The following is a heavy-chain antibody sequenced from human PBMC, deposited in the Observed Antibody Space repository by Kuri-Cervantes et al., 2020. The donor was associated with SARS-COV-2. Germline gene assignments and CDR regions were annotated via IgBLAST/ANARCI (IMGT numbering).Heavy chain of an antibody. J-gene: IGHJ3*02. CDR2: INPNSGGT. Sequence: ASVKVSCKASGYTFTGYYMHWVRQAPGQGLEWMGWINPNSGGTNYAQKFQGRVTMTTDTSTSTAYMELRSLRSDDTAVYYCATRSYYDFWSGYLYTLNLDAFDIWGQGTMVTVSS. D-gene: IGHD3-3*01. CDR1: GYTFTGYY. CDR3: ATRSYYDFWSGYLYTLNLDAFDI. V-gene: IGHV1-2*02.